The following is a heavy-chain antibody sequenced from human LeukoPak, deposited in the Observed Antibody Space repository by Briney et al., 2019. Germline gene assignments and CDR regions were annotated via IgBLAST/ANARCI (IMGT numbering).Heavy chain of an antibody. CDR2: ISGSGGST. Sequence: PGGSLRLSCAVSRFAFSNYGMSWVRQAPGKGLEWVSAISGSGGSTYYADSVKGRFTNSRDNSKNTLYLQMNSLRAEDTALYYCAKSSYYDTSGSYREYYFDYWGQGALVTVSS. CDR1: RFAFSNYG. V-gene: IGHV3-23*01. CDR3: AKSSYYDTSGSYREYYFDY. J-gene: IGHJ4*02. D-gene: IGHD3-22*01.